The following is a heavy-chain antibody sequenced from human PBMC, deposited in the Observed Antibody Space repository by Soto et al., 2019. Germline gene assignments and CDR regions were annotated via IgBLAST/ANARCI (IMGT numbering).Heavy chain of an antibody. CDR2: ISATGFSK. Sequence: PGGSLRLSCTASGFTFDTHAMAWVRQAPGKGLEWVTSISATGFSKYHADSVRDRITISRDNSKNTVYLHMNILRAEDTAVYHCAMVSAFDFWSGHFVFGWFDSWGQGTQVTV. V-gene: IGHV3-23*01. J-gene: IGHJ5*01. CDR3: AMVSAFDFWSGHFVFGWFDS. D-gene: IGHD3-3*01. CDR1: GFTFDTHA.